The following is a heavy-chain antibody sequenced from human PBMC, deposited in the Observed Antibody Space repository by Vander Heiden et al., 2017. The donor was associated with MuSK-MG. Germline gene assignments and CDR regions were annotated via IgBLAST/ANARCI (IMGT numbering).Heavy chain of an antibody. CDR3: AREGVPAANQAYYYYYMDV. Sequence: QVQLVESGGGVVQPGRSLRLSCAASGFTFRSYAMPWVRQAPGKGLEWVAVISYDGSNKYYADSVKGRVTISRDNSKNTLYLQMNSLRAEDTAVYYCAREGVPAANQAYYYYYMDVWGKGTTVTVSS. V-gene: IGHV3-30-3*01. CDR2: ISYDGSNK. J-gene: IGHJ6*03. D-gene: IGHD2-2*01. CDR1: GFTFRSYA.